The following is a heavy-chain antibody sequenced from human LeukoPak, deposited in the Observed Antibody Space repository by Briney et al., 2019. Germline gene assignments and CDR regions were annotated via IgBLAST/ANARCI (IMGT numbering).Heavy chain of an antibody. CDR2: ISSSSSYI. D-gene: IGHD2-15*01. V-gene: IGHV3-21*01. CDR1: GYTFSSYS. Sequence: GGSLRLSCAASGYTFSSYSMNWVRQAPGKGLEWVSSISSSSSYIYYADSVKGRFTISRDNAKNSLYLQMNSLRAEDTAVYYCARQSSKWYDADFWGQGTLVTVSS. J-gene: IGHJ4*02. CDR3: ARQSSKWYDADF.